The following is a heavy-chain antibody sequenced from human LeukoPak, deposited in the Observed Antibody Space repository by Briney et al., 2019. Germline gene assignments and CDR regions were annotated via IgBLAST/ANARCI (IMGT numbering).Heavy chain of an antibody. D-gene: IGHD4-17*01. CDR1: GFTFRFDW. Sequence: GRSLRLSCAASGFTFRFDWMHWFRQPPRKGLVWVARIKSDGSIRGCADSVKGRFTISKDNAKNTLYLQMDSLRAEDTAIYYCARDRTTVTLFDFWGQGTLVTVSS. CDR3: ARDRTTVTLFDF. CDR2: IKSDGSIR. V-gene: IGHV3-74*01. J-gene: IGHJ4*02.